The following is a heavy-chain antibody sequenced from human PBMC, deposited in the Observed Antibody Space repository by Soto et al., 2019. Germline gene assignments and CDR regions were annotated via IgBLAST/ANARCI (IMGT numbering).Heavy chain of an antibody. CDR3: ARTPSNGILKRYYSFDY. Sequence: NPSETLSLTCTVSGGSIIGGRYYWSWIRQHPGKGLEWIGYIYYNGKTYYNPSLKSRVTISVNTSNNQFSVRLRSVTAADTAVYYCARTPSNGILKRYYSFDYWGQGTPVTVSS. J-gene: IGHJ4*02. V-gene: IGHV4-31*03. D-gene: IGHD2-8*01. CDR1: GGSIIGGRYY. CDR2: IYYNGKT.